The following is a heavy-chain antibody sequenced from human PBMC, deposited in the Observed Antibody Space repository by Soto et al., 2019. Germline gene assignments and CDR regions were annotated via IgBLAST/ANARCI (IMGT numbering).Heavy chain of an antibody. CDR3: ARRSGGAPNWFDP. CDR2: IYYSGTT. V-gene: IGHV4-39*01. D-gene: IGHD2-15*01. Sequence: PSATLSLTCAVSGGSISSSSYYWGWIRQPPGKGLEWIGSIYYSGTTYYNPSLNSRVTISVDTSKNQFSLRLNSVTAADTAIYYCARRSGGAPNWFDPWGQGTLVTVSS. CDR1: GGSISSSSYY. J-gene: IGHJ5*02.